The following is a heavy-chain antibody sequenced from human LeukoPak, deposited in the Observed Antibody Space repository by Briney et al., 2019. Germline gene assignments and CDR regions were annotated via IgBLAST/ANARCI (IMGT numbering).Heavy chain of an antibody. J-gene: IGHJ4*02. Sequence: ASVKVSCKASGGTFSSYAISWVRQAPGQGLEWMGWINPNSGGTNYAQKFQGRVTMTRDTSISTAYVELSRLRSDDTAVYYCAKSLTGTTEYWGQGTLVTVSS. CDR3: AKSLTGTTEY. CDR2: INPNSGGT. V-gene: IGHV1-2*02. CDR1: GGTFSSYA. D-gene: IGHD1-7*01.